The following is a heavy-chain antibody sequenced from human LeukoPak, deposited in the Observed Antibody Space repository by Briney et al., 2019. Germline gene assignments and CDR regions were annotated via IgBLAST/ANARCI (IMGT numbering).Heavy chain of an antibody. V-gene: IGHV3-7*01. Sequence: GESLRLSCAASGFTFSGYWMSWVRQAPGKGLEWVANIKQDGSEKYYVDSVKGRFTISRDNAKNSLYLQMNSLRAEDTAVYYCARDGAWGRIAARPLDYWGQGTLVTVSS. CDR1: GFTFSGYW. D-gene: IGHD6-6*01. CDR2: IKQDGSEK. J-gene: IGHJ4*02. CDR3: ARDGAWGRIAARPLDY.